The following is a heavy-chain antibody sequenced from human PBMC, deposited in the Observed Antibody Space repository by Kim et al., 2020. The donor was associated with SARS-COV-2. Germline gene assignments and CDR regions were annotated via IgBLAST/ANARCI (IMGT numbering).Heavy chain of an antibody. J-gene: IGHJ4*02. D-gene: IGHD3-22*01. CDR1: GGTFSSYS. CDR3: ATRGDYYDSSGSRDSSFDF. CDR2: IIPILGLT. Sequence: SVKVSCKASGGTFSSYSVSWVRQAPGQGLEWMGRIIPILGLTHFAQKFEDRVILTSDKSTTTVYMELTGLRSDDTAVYYCATRGDYYDSSGSRDSSFDFWGQGALVTVSS. V-gene: IGHV1-69*02.